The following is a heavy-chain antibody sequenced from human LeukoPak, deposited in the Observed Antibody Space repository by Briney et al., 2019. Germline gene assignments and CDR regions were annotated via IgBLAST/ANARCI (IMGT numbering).Heavy chain of an antibody. CDR1: GGSFSVFY. V-gene: IGHV4-34*01. D-gene: IGHD2-2*01. CDR3: VRAAYCSSTNCYGFDY. CDR2: VNHSVST. Sequence: SETLSLTCRLSGGSFSVFYWNWVREPPGKGLEWGGEVNHSVSTYYNTSLKSGVTFSVDTSKKSFSLKLSSVSAPGTAVCYFVRAAYCSSTNCYGFDYWVQGTLVTVSS. J-gene: IGHJ4*02.